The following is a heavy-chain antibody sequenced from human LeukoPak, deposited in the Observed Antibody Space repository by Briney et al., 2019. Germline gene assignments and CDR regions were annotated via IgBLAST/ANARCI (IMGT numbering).Heavy chain of an antibody. CDR3: TTYDSSGYYPFAY. CDR1: GFTFSNAW. CDR2: IKSKSAGGTI. V-gene: IGHV3-15*01. D-gene: IGHD3-22*01. J-gene: IGHJ4*02. Sequence: GGSLRLSCAASGFTFSNAWTTWVRQAPGKGLEWVGRIKSKSAGGTIGYAAPVKGRFTISRDDSENTLYLQMNSLRTDDTAVYYCTTYDSSGYYPFAYWGQGTLVTVSS.